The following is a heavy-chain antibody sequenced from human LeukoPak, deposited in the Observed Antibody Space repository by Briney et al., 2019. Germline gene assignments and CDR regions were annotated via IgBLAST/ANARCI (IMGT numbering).Heavy chain of an antibody. CDR1: GYTLTNYG. D-gene: IGHD2-15*01. CDR3: ARRLGYCSGGSCYSLYGMDV. Sequence: ASVKVSCKASGYTLTNYGISWVRQAPGQGLEWMGWISAYNGYTNNAQNLQGRVTMTRDTSTSTAYMELRSLRSDDTAVYYCARRLGYCSGGSCYSLYGMDVWGQGTTVTVSS. V-gene: IGHV1-18*01. J-gene: IGHJ6*02. CDR2: ISAYNGYT.